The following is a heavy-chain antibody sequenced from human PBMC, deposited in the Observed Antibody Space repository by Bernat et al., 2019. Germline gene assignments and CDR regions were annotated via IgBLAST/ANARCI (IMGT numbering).Heavy chain of an antibody. V-gene: IGHV3-15*07. CDR3: TRQLVVVAAQNYYYYGMDV. J-gene: IGHJ6*02. D-gene: IGHD2-15*01. CDR2: IKSKTDGGTT. CDR1: GFTFSNAW. Sequence: EVQLVESGGGLVKPGGSLRLSCAASGFTFSNAWMNWVRQAPGKGLEWVGRIKSKTDGGTTDYAAPVKGRFTISRDDSKNTAYLQMNSLKTEDTAVYYCTRQLVVVAAQNYYYYGMDVWGQGTTVTVSS.